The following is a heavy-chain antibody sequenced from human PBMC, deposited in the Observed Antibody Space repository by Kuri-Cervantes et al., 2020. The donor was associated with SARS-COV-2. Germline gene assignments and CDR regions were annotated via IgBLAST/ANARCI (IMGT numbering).Heavy chain of an antibody. CDR2: ISYDERNK. Sequence: GESLKISCAASGFTFSTYGMHWVRQAPGKGLEWVAVISYDERNKFYIDSVKGRFTISRDNSKNTLYLQMDSLRVEDTAVYFCAKDGAIVGATSFDYWGQGTLVTVSS. CDR1: GFTFSTYG. J-gene: IGHJ4*02. D-gene: IGHD1-26*01. V-gene: IGHV3-30*18. CDR3: AKDGAIVGATSFDY.